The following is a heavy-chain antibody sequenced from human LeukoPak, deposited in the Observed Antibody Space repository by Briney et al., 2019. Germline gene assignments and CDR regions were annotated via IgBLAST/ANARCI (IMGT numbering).Heavy chain of an antibody. D-gene: IGHD3-22*01. J-gene: IGHJ4*02. Sequence: SETLSLTCAVHGGSFRGYYWRWIPQTPGKGLERIWEINQIGSTKYNPSLKSRVTTSVDTSKNQFSLKRSCVTAADTAVYYCASSGYYGSGGYYYLAFWGQGTLVTVSS. CDR3: ASSGYYGSGGYYYLAF. CDR1: GGSFRGYY. CDR2: INQIGST. V-gene: IGHV4-34*01.